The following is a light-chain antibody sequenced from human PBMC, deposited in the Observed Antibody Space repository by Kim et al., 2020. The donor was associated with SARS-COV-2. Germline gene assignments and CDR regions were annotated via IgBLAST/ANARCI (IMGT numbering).Light chain of an antibody. CDR1: GSNVGINY. CDR2: RSA. Sequence: QSVLTQPPSASGTPGQTVTISCSGSGSNVGINYVYWYQQFPGTAPRLLIYRSAQRPSGVPDRFSGSKSGTSASLAISGLRSEDEADYYCAAWDDSLSGWVFGGWTQLTVL. V-gene: IGLV1-47*01. J-gene: IGLJ3*02. CDR3: AAWDDSLSGWV.